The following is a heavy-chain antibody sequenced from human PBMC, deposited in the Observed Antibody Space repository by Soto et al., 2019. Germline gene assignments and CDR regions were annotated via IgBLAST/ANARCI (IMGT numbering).Heavy chain of an antibody. CDR3: ARGSYGDSSLWFDY. Sequence: GGSLRLSCAASGFTFSSYWMSWVRQAPGKGLEWVANIKQDGSEKYYVDSVKGRFTISRDNAKNSLYLQMNSLRAEDTAVCYCARGSYGDSSLWFDYWGQGTLVTVSS. CDR1: GFTFSSYW. V-gene: IGHV3-7*04. J-gene: IGHJ4*02. D-gene: IGHD4-17*01. CDR2: IKQDGSEK.